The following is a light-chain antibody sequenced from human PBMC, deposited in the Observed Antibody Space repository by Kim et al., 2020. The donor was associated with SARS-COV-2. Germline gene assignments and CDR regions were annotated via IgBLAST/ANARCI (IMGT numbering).Light chain of an antibody. V-gene: IGLV4-69*01. J-gene: IGLJ3*02. Sequence: QLVLTQSPSASASLGASVKLTCTLSSGHSTYAIAWHQQQPEKGPRYLMKLNSDGSHSEGDGIPDRFAGSSSGAERYLTISSLQSEDEAAYYCQTWGTGEWVFGGGTQLTVL. CDR1: SGHSTYA. CDR3: QTWGTGEWV. CDR2: LNSDGSH.